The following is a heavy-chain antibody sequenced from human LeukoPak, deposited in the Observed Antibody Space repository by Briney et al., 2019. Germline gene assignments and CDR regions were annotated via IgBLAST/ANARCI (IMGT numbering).Heavy chain of an antibody. J-gene: IGHJ3*02. CDR2: ISYIGST. D-gene: IGHD4-17*01. V-gene: IGHV4-59*11. Sequence: PSETLSLTCAVSADSFSSHYWTWIRQPPGKGLEWIGYISYIGSTNYNPSLKSRVTISIDTSKNQFSLKLSSVTAADTAVYYCARDLVTVTEGCDIWGQGTMVSVSS. CDR3: ARDLVTVTEGCDI. CDR1: ADSFSSHY.